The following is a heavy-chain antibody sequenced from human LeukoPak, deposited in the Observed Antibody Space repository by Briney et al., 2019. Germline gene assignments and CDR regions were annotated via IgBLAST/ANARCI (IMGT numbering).Heavy chain of an antibody. CDR1: GGSFSGYY. D-gene: IGHD1-14*01. CDR3: ARDRTTFDY. J-gene: IGHJ4*02. CDR2: INHSGST. V-gene: IGHV4-34*01. Sequence: PSETLSLTCAVYGGSFSGYYWSWIRQPPGKGLEWIGEINHSGSTNYNPSLKSRVTMSVDTSKNQFSLKLSSVTAADTAVYYCARDRTTFDYWGQGTLVTVSS.